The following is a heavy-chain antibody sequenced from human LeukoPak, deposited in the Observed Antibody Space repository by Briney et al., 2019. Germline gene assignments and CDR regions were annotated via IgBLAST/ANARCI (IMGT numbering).Heavy chain of an antibody. J-gene: IGHJ4*02. V-gene: IGHV1-58*02. CDR1: GFTFTSSA. D-gene: IGHD6-13*01. Sequence: SVKVSCKASGFTFTSSAMQWVRQARGQRLEWIGWIVVGSGNTNYAQKFQERVTITRDMSTSTAYMELSSLRAEDTAVYYCAKGWSQSYSSRYFDYWGQGTLVTVSS. CDR2: IVVGSGNT. CDR3: AKGWSQSYSSRYFDY.